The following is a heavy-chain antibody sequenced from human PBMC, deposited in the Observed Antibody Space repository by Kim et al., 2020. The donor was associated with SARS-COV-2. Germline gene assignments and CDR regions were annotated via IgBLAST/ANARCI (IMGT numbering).Heavy chain of an antibody. J-gene: IGHJ6*02. CDR3: TRHITISYGMDV. V-gene: IGHV3-73*01. D-gene: IGHD3-9*01. Sequence: AYAASVKGRFTISRDDSKNTAYLQRNSLKTEDTAVYYCTRHITISYGMDVWGQGTTVTVSS.